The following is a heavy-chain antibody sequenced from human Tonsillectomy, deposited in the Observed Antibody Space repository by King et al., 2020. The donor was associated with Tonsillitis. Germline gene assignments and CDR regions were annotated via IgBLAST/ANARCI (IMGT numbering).Heavy chain of an antibody. CDR2: GSGSGGST. Sequence: VQLVESGGGLVQPGGSLRLSCAASGFTFSSYAMSWVRQAPEKGLEWVSAGSGSGGSTYDADSVKGRFTISRDNSKNTLHLQMNSLRAEDTAVYYCAKDVAVAGGVLYFDYWGQGTLVTVSS. J-gene: IGHJ4*02. CDR3: AKDVAVAGGVLYFDY. V-gene: IGHV3-23*04. D-gene: IGHD6-19*01. CDR1: GFTFSSYA.